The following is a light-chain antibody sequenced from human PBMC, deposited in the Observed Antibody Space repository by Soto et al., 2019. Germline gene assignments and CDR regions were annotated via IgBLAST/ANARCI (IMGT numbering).Light chain of an antibody. Sequence: VVTQSPATLSVFPGETATLSCRASPSVSSDLAWYQQRPGQAPRLLIYGASTRATGIPARFRGSGSGTEIRLTISSLQSEDFATYYCQQYNNWHPKMAFGRGTKVEIK. CDR3: QQYNNWHPKMA. V-gene: IGKV3D-15*01. CDR1: PSVSSD. J-gene: IGKJ1*01. CDR2: GAS.